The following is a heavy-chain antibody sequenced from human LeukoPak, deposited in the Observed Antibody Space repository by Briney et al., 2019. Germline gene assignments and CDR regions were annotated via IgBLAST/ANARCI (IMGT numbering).Heavy chain of an antibody. V-gene: IGHV3-33*06. CDR1: GFTFSSYG. Sequence: PGRPLRLSCAASGFTFSSYGMHWVRQAPGKGLEWVAVIWYDGSNEYYADSVKGRFTISRDNSKNTLYLQMNSLRAEDTAVYYCAKDSRLYGGYDFDYWGQGTLVTVSS. D-gene: IGHD5-12*01. CDR2: IWYDGSNE. CDR3: AKDSRLYGGYDFDY. J-gene: IGHJ4*02.